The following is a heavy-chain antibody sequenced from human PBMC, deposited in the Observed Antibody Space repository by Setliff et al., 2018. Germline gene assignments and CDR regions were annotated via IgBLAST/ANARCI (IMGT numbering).Heavy chain of an antibody. V-gene: IGHV3-15*01. D-gene: IGHD3-3*01. CDR2: IKSKTDGGTT. CDR1: GFTFTNYA. Sequence: SLRLSCAASGFTFTNYAMTWVRQAPGKGLEWVGRIKSKTDGGTTDYAAPVKGRFTISRDDSKNTLYLQMNSLKTEDTAVYYCTTAVLQFLEWLFLTEDGFYFDYWGQGTLVTVSS. CDR3: TTAVLQFLEWLFLTEDGFYFDY. J-gene: IGHJ4*02.